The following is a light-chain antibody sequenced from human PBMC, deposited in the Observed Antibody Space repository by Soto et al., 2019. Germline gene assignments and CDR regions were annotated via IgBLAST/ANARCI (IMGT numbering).Light chain of an antibody. CDR3: QQSSSSPRT. CDR1: QSIDHF. J-gene: IGKJ2*01. CDR2: GAI. V-gene: IGKV1-39*01. Sequence: DIQMTQSPPSLSASVGDRITMTCRASQSIDHFLNWYLQKPGKAPKLLIYGAINLQSGVPSRFSGGGSGTDFTLTISDLQPEDFGIYYCQQSSSSPRTFGQGTKLEI.